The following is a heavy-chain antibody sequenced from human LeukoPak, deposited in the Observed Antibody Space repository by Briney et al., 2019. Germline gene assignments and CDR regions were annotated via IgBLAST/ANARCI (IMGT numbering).Heavy chain of an antibody. Sequence: GGSLRLSCAASRFTFSTNWMGWVRQAPGKGLEWVASITPAGSEKYYAHSMKGRFTISRDNAKNSLFLQMNSLRADDTGVYFCVSGGDSGYWGQGTLVTVSS. CDR3: VSGGDSGY. J-gene: IGHJ4*02. V-gene: IGHV3-7*03. D-gene: IGHD2-21*02. CDR1: RFTFSTNW. CDR2: ITPAGSEK.